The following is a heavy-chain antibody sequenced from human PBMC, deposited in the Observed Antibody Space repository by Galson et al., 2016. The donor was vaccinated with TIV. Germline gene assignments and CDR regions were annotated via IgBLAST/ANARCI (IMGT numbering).Heavy chain of an antibody. CDR3: ARSGDYNYYYYYMDV. J-gene: IGHJ6*03. CDR1: GYDFTSCA. Sequence: SVKVSCKASGYDFTSCAINWVRHAPGQGLQWLGWINTRNGHPTYAQGFTARFVFSLDTSVSTAYLQISSLTADDTAIYYCARSGDYNYYYYYMDVWAKGTTVTVSS. V-gene: IGHV7-4-1*02. CDR2: INTRNGHP. D-gene: IGHD4-17*01.